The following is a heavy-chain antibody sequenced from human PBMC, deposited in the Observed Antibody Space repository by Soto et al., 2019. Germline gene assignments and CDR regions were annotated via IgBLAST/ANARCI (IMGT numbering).Heavy chain of an antibody. CDR3: AKVVYGRLVATQHENWFDP. D-gene: IGHD5-12*01. CDR1: GFTFSSYA. V-gene: IGHV3-23*01. CDR2: ISGSGGST. Sequence: EVQLLESGGGLVQPGGSLRLSCAASGFTFSSYAMSWVRQAPGKGLEWVSAISGSGGSTYYADSVKGRFTISRDNSKNTLYLQMNSRRAEDTAVYYCAKVVYGRLVATQHENWFDPWGQGTLVTVSS. J-gene: IGHJ5*02.